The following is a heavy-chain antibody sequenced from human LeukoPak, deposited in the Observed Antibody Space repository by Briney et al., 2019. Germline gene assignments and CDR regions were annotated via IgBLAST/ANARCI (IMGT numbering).Heavy chain of an antibody. CDR3: AKDRCSSTSCYFFDY. V-gene: IGHV3-53*01. Sequence: PGGSLRLSCAASGFTVSSNYMSWVRQAPGKGLGWVSVIYSGGSTYYADSVKGRFTISRDNSKNTLYLQMNSLRAEDTAVYYCAKDRCSSTSCYFFDYWGQGTLVTVSS. CDR2: IYSGGST. D-gene: IGHD2-2*01. CDR1: GFTVSSNY. J-gene: IGHJ4*02.